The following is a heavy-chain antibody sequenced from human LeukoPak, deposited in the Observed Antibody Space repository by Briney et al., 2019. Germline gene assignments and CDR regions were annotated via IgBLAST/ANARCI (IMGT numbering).Heavy chain of an antibody. J-gene: IGHJ4*02. D-gene: IGHD6-19*01. CDR1: GYTFTGYY. V-gene: IGHV1-2*02. CDR2: INPNSGGT. CDR3: ATSQRNGGWYYFDY. Sequence: ASVKVSCKASGYTFTGYYMHWVRQAPGQGLEWMGWINPNSGGTNYAQKFQGRVTMTRDTSISTAYMELSRLRSDDTAVYYCATSQRNGGWYYFDYWGQGTLVTVSS.